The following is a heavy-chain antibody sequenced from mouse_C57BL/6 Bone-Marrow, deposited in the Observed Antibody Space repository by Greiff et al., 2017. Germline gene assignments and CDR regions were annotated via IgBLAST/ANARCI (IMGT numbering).Heavy chain of an antibody. J-gene: IGHJ3*01. CDR2: INPYNGGT. CDR3: ARRVYYDYDWFAY. Sequence: EVKLQESGPVLVKPGASVKMSCKASGYTFTDYYMNWVKQSHGKSLEWIGVINPYNGGTSYNQKFKGKATLTVDKSSRTAYMELNSLTSEDSAVYYCARRVYYDYDWFAYWGQGTLVTVSA. D-gene: IGHD2-4*01. V-gene: IGHV1-19*01. CDR1: GYTFTDYY.